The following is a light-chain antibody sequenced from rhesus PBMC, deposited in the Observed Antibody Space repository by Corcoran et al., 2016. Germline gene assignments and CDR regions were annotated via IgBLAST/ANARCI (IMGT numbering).Light chain of an antibody. CDR3: MQALEFPWT. Sequence: DIVMPQTPLSLPVTLGEPASISCRSSQSLGYNDGQTSLSCFLQTPVQSPQFLIYLISKRASGVPDRLSGSGSGTDFTLKISRVEAEDVGVYYCMQALEFPWTFGQGTKVEIK. V-gene: IGKV2-82*02. J-gene: IGKJ1*01. CDR2: LIS. CDR1: QSLGYNDGQTS.